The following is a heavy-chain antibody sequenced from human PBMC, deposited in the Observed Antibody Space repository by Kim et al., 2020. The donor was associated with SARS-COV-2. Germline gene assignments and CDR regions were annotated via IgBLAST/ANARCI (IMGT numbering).Heavy chain of an antibody. CDR3: TTDPGTGYYDQFDY. D-gene: IGHD3-9*01. Sequence: GGSLRLSCAASGFTFSNAWMSWVRQAPGKGLEWVGRIKSKTDGGTTDYAAPVKGRFTISRDDSKNTLYLQMNSLKTEDTAVYYCTTDPGTGYYDQFDYWGQGTLVTVSS. V-gene: IGHV3-15*01. J-gene: IGHJ4*02. CDR1: GFTFSNAW. CDR2: IKSKTDGGTT.